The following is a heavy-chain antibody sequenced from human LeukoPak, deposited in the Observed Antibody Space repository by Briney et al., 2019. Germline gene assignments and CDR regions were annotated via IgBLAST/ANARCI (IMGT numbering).Heavy chain of an antibody. CDR1: GGSFSGYY. J-gene: IGHJ5*02. Sequence: SETLSLTCAVYGGSFSGYYWSWIRQPPGKGLEWIGEINHSGSTNYNLSLKSRVTISVDTSKNQFSLKLSSVTAADTAVYYCAMFIAVAGTRHNWFDPWGQGTLVTVSS. CDR3: AMFIAVAGTRHNWFDP. V-gene: IGHV4-34*01. D-gene: IGHD6-19*01. CDR2: INHSGST.